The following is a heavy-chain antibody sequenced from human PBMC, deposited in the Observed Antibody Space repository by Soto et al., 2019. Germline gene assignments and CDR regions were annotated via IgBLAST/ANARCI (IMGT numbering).Heavy chain of an antibody. CDR2: IYYDGSNI. CDR3: ARPYCSGGICYYYFDY. J-gene: IGHJ4*02. V-gene: IGHV3-33*01. CDR1: GFTFSVYA. Sequence: GGSLRLSCAASGFTFSVYAMHWVRQAPGKGLEWVAVIYYDGSNIYYAGSVKGRFTISRDNSKNTLYLQMNSLRAEDTAVYYCARPYCSGGICYYYFDYWGQGTLVTVSS. D-gene: IGHD2-15*01.